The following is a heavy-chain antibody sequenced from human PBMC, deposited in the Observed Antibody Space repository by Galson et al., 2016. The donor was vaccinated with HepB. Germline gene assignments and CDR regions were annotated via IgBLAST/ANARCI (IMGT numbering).Heavy chain of an antibody. CDR1: GYSFARFW. CDR2: IYPGDSDA. V-gene: IGHV5-51*01. D-gene: IGHD5-18*01. J-gene: IGHJ4*02. Sequence: QSGAEVKKPGESLRISCEASGYSFARFWIGWVRQLPGKGLEWMGIIYPGDSDARYSPSLQGPVTISVDKSINTAYLQWSSLKASDPAMYYCARQPLLSYPRSYLDLWGQGTLVTVSS. CDR3: ARQPLLSYPRSYLDL.